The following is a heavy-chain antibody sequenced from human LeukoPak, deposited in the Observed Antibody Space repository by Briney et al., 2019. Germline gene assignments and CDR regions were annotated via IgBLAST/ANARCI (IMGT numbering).Heavy chain of an antibody. CDR1: GFTFSNYG. D-gene: IGHD4-23*01. CDR2: IWYDGSNK. J-gene: IGHJ4*02. CDR3: ARGRPHGNDY. V-gene: IGHV3-33*01. Sequence: GGSLRLSCAASGFTFSNYGMHWVRQAPGKGLEWVAVIWYDGSNKYYVDSVKGRFSISRDNAKNTLYLQINSLRVEDTAVYYCARGRPHGNDYWGQGTLVTVSS.